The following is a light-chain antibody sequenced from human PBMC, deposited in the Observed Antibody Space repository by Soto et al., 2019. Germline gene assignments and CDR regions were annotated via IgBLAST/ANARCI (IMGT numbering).Light chain of an antibody. CDR2: AAS. CDR3: QQLESDPST. Sequence: THTTDSLAASLGARATITCRASQGINSFLAWYQQKPGKAPKLLIYAASTLQSGVPSRFSGSGSGTDFTLTISSLQPEDLATYYCQQLESDPSTSGGGTKWIS. CDR1: QGINSF. V-gene: IGKV1-9*01. J-gene: IGKJ4*01.